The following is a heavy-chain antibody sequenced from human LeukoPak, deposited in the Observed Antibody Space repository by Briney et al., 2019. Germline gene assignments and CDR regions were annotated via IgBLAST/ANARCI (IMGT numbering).Heavy chain of an antibody. J-gene: IGHJ4*02. CDR3: ARDPGYNYGYDY. CDR1: GFSVTSNY. Sequence: GGSLRLSCEASGFSVTSNYMSWVRQAPGKGLEWVAIIYSGGSTFYADSVKGRFTISRDNSKNTLYLQMNSLRVEDTAVYYCARDPGYNYGYDYWGQGTLVTVSS. V-gene: IGHV3-53*01. CDR2: IYSGGST. D-gene: IGHD5-18*01.